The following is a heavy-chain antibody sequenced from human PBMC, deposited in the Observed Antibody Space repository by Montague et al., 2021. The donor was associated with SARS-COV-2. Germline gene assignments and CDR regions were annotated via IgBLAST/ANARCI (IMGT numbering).Heavy chain of an antibody. J-gene: IGHJ2*01. CDR1: GYSFTSYW. V-gene: IGHV5-10-1*01. D-gene: IGHD1-26*01. CDR3: ARLLGGSYLYWYFDL. Sequence: QSGAEVKKPGESLRISCKGSGYSFTSYWISWVRQMPGKGLEWMGRIDPSDSYTNYSPSFQGHVTISADKSISTAYLQWSSLKASDTAMYCCARLLGGSYLYWYFDLWGRGTLVTVSS. CDR2: IDPSDSYT.